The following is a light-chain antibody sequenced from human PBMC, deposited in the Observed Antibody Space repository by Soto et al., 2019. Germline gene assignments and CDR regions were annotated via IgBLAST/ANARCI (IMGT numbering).Light chain of an antibody. CDR2: DVT. J-gene: IGLJ1*01. V-gene: IGLV2-11*01. CDR1: SSVLGGYNY. CDR3: CSYAGSYTYV. Sequence: QSVLTQPRSVSGSPGQSVTISCTGTSSVLGGYNYVSWYQQHPGKAPKLMIYDVTKRPSGVPDRFSGSKSGNTASLTISGLQAEDEADYYCCSYAGSYTYVFGTGTKVTVL.